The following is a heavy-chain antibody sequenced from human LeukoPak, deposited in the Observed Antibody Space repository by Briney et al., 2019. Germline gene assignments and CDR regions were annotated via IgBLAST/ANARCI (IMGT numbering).Heavy chain of an antibody. J-gene: IGHJ4*02. Sequence: GGSLRLSCAASGFTFSSYDIHWVRQAAGEGLEWVSAIGSGGGPYYAGSVKGRFTISRENAKNSLYLQMNSLRAGDTAVYYCARGTSSGFDYWGQGTLVTVSS. D-gene: IGHD6-19*01. CDR3: ARGTSSGFDY. CDR1: GFTFSSYD. CDR2: IGSGGGP. V-gene: IGHV3-13*05.